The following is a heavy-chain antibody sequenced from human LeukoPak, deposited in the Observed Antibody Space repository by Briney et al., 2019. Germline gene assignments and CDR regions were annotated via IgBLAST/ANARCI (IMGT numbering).Heavy chain of an antibody. D-gene: IGHD2-8*02. CDR1: GYSFDSYW. V-gene: IGHV5-51*01. CDR2: IYPGDSDI. CDR3: VRPAGTGRWFDP. Sequence: GESLKISCQGFGYSFDSYWIGWVRQMPGKGLEWMGIIYPGDSDIRYGPSFEGQATISADTSITTAYLEWSSLKASDTAIYYCVRPAGTGRWFDPWGQGTLVTVSS. J-gene: IGHJ5*02.